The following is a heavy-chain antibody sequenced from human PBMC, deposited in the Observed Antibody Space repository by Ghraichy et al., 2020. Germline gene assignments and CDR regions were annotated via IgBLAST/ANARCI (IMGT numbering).Heavy chain of an antibody. CDR2: MNPNSGNT. J-gene: IGHJ4*02. CDR1: GYPFSTYD. Sequence: ASVKVSCKASGYPFSTYDISWVRQAPGQGLEWMGWMNPNSGNTGYAQKFRGAVTFTRDTSISTAYMEVNSLTSEDTAVYYCARAIRYQLLSEFWGQGTLVTVSS. CDR3: ARAIRYQLLSEF. D-gene: IGHD2-21*01. V-gene: IGHV1-8*03.